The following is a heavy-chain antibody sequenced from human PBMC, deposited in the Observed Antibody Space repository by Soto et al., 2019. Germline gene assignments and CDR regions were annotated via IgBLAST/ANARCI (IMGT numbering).Heavy chain of an antibody. J-gene: IGHJ6*02. D-gene: IGHD2-8*01. Sequence: ASVKVSCKASGYTFTSYDINWVRQATGQGLEWMGWMNPNSGNTGYAQKFQGRVTMTRNTSISTAYMELRSLRSDDTAVYYCARDRVYATYYYYYGMDVWGQGTTVTVSS. CDR3: ARDRVYATYYYYYGMDV. CDR1: GYTFTSYD. V-gene: IGHV1-8*01. CDR2: MNPNSGNT.